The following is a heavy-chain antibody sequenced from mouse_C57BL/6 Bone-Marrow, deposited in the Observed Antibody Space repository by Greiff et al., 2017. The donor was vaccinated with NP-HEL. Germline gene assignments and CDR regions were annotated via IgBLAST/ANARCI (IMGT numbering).Heavy chain of an antibody. CDR1: GFTFSDYY. J-gene: IGHJ4*01. CDR2: ISNGGGST. V-gene: IGHV5-12*01. Sequence: EVKLVESGGGLVQPGGSLKLSCAASGFTFSDYYMYWVRQTPEKRLEWVAYISNGGGSTYYPDTVKGRFTISRDNAKNTLYLQMSRLKSEDTAMYYCARHEKKGAMDYWGQGTSVTVSS. CDR3: ARHEKKGAMDY.